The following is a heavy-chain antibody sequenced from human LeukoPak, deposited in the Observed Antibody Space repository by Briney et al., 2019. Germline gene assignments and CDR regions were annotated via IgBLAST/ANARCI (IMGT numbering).Heavy chain of an antibody. CDR1: GFTFSDYY. D-gene: IGHD2-15*01. V-gene: IGHV3-11*01. CDR3: ARAVDYSNNWFDP. CDR2: ISSSGSTM. Sequence: PGGSLRLSCAASGFTFSDYYMSWIRQAPGKGLEWVSYISSSGSTMYYADSVKGRFTISRDNAKNSLYLQMNSLRAEDTAVYYCARAVDYSNNWFDPWGQGTLVTVSS. J-gene: IGHJ5*02.